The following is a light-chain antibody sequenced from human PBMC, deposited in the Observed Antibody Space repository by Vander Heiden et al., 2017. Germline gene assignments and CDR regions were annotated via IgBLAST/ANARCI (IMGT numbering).Light chain of an antibody. Sequence: SYVLSQPPSVSVPSGQTARTTRGGNNIGSKSVHWYQQKPGQAPVLVVYDDSDRPSGIPERFSGSNSGNTATLTISRVEAGDEADYYCQVWDSSSDLYVFGTGTKVTVL. CDR2: DDS. J-gene: IGLJ1*01. CDR1: NIGSKS. CDR3: QVWDSSSDLYV. V-gene: IGLV3-21*02.